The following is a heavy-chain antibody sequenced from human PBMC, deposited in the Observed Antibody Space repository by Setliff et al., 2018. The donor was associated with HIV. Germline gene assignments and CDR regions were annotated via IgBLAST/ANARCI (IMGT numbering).Heavy chain of an antibody. CDR2: INPSGGST. D-gene: IGHD3-3*01. CDR1: GYTFISYF. V-gene: IGHV1-46*01. CDR3: VRGVQSPPHYSYYYMDV. Sequence: ASVKVSCKASGYTFISYFIHWVRQAPGQGLAWMAIINPSGGSTSYAQKFKGRVTVTRDTSTSTVHMELTSLRSEDTAVYYCVRGVQSPPHYSYYYMDVWGEGTTVTVSS. J-gene: IGHJ6*03.